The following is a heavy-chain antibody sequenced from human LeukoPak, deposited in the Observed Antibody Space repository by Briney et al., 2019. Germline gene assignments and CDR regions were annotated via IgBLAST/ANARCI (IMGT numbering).Heavy chain of an antibody. J-gene: IGHJ4*02. CDR1: IGSLKRYY. CDR3: AVGPWESDY. V-gene: IGHV4-4*07. Sequence: KPSETLSLTCTVSIGSLKRYYWSWFRQPAGKGLEWIGRISASGSTNYNPSLKSRVTMSVDRSKTQFSLRLSSVTAADTAVYYCAVGPWESDYWGQGTLVTVSS. CDR2: ISASGST. D-gene: IGHD1-26*01.